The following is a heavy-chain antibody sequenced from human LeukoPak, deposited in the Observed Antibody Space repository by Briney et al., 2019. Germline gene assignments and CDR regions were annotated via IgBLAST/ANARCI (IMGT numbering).Heavy chain of an antibody. D-gene: IGHD2-15*01. CDR2: MNPNSGNT. Sequence: ASVKVSCKASGYTFTSYDINWVRQATGQGLEWMGWMNPNSGNTGYAQKFQGRVTMTRNTSISTAYMELSSLRSEDTAVYYCAREGLYCSCGSCYPSWFDPWGQGTLVTVSS. CDR3: AREGLYCSCGSCYPSWFDP. J-gene: IGHJ5*02. V-gene: IGHV1-8*01. CDR1: GYTFTSYD.